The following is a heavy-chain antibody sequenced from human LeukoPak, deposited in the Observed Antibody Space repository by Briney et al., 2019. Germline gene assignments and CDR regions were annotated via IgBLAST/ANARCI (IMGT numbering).Heavy chain of an antibody. D-gene: IGHD1-26*01. V-gene: IGHV4-59*08. CDR1: GGSINSYY. Sequence: SETLSLTCTVSGGSINSYYWSWIRQPPGKGLEWIGYIYYSGSTNYNPSLKSRVTISVDTSKNQFSLKLSSVTAADTAVYYCARQGGSYGGNFDYWGQGTLVTVSS. J-gene: IGHJ4*02. CDR3: ARQGGSYGGNFDY. CDR2: IYYSGST.